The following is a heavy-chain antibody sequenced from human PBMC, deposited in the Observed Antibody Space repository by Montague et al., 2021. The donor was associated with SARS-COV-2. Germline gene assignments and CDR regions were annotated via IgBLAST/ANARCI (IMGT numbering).Heavy chain of an antibody. D-gene: IGHD1-7*01. CDR2: IYYSGTT. CDR3: ARGLPYQMVDGAIPNYSTDV. CDR1: GASISSGGFY. Sequence: TLSLTCTVSGASISSGGFYWSWLRQHPRKGLEWLGFIYYSGTTYHXXXRQSRLTISIDTSKNQVSLNLSSVTAADTAVYYCARGLPYQMVDGAIPNYSTDVWGQGTTVTVSS. J-gene: IGHJ6*02. V-gene: IGHV4-31*03.